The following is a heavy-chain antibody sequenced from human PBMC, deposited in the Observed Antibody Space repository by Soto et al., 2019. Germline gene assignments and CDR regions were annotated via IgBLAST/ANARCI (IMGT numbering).Heavy chain of an antibody. CDR2: FYYSGSI. CDR1: GGSISSIGYY. V-gene: IGHV4-39*01. D-gene: IGHD6-6*01. CDR3: ARLVLGRDYYYYYMDV. Sequence: PSETLSLTCTVSGGSISSIGYYRGWIRQPPGKGLEWIGSFYYSGSIYYNPSLKSRVTVSVDTSKNQFSLKLSSVTAADTAVYYCARLVLGRDYYYYYMDVWGKGTTVTVSS. J-gene: IGHJ6*03.